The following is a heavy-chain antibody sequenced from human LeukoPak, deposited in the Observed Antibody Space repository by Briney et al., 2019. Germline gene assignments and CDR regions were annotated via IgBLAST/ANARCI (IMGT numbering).Heavy chain of an antibody. CDR1: GFIFSSHG. J-gene: IGHJ3*01. Sequence: GGTLRLSCAASGFIFSSHGMNWVRQAPGKGLEWVSAISATDGTTYYVESVKGRFTISRDNSKNTLYLQMNSLRVEDTAVYYCAKRMVSTGAFDVWGQGTTVTVSS. CDR3: AKRMVSTGAFDV. D-gene: IGHD4-23*01. CDR2: ISATDGTT. V-gene: IGHV3-23*01.